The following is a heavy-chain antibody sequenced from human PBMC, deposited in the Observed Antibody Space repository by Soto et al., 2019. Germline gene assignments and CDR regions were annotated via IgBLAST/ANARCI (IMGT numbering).Heavy chain of an antibody. CDR3: ARWTKKEWTFDY. D-gene: IGHD3-3*01. CDR2: IIPIFGTA. CDR1: GGTFSSYA. J-gene: IGHJ4*02. V-gene: IGHV1-69*13. Sequence: SVKVSCKASGGTFSSYAISCVRQAPGQGLEWMGGIIPIFGTANYAQKFQGRVTITADESTSTAYMELSSLRSEDTAVYYCARWTKKEWTFDYWGQGTLVTVSS.